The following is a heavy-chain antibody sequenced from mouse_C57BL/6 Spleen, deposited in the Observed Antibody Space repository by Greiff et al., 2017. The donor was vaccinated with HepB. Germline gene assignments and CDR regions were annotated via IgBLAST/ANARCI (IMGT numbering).Heavy chain of an antibody. CDR1: GFTFSSYG. J-gene: IGHJ2*01. CDR2: ISSGGSYT. D-gene: IGHD4-1*01. Sequence: EVQGVESGGDLVKPGGSLKLSCAASGFTFSSYGMSWVRQTPDKRLEWVATISSGGSYTYYPDSVKGRFTISRDNAKNTLYLQMSSLKSEDTAMYYCARHDTGTVDYWGQGTTLTVSS. CDR3: ARHDTGTVDY. V-gene: IGHV5-6*01.